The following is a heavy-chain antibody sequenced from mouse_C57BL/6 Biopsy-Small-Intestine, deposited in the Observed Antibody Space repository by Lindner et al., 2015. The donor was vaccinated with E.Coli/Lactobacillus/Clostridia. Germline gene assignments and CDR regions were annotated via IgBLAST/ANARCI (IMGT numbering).Heavy chain of an antibody. J-gene: IGHJ2*01. V-gene: IGHV1-4*01. CDR1: GYTFTSYT. CDR3: ARSGNYYGSSYDY. D-gene: IGHD1-1*01. Sequence: VQLQESGAELARPGASVKMSCKASGYTFTSYTMHWVKQRPGQGLEWIGYINPSSGYTKYNQKFKDKATLTADKSSSTVYMQLSSLTSEDSAVYYCARSGNYYGSSYDYWGQGTTLTVSS. CDR2: INPSSGYT.